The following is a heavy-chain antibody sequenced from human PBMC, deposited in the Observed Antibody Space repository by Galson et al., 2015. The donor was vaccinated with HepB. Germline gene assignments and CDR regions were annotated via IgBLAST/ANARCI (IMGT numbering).Heavy chain of an antibody. CDR2: VDPEDGET. CDR3: ATGGGEGYSYGYDY. J-gene: IGHJ4*02. CDR1: GYTFTDYY. V-gene: IGHV1-69-2*01. D-gene: IGHD5-18*01. Sequence: VKVSCKVSGYTFTDYYMHWVQPAPGKGLEWMGLVDPEDGETIYAEKFQGRVTITADTSTDTAYMELSSLRSEDTAVYYCATGGGEGYSYGYDYWGQGTLVTVSS.